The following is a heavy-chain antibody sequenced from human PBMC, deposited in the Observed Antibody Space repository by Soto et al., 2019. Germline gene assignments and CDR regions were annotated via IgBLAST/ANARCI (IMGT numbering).Heavy chain of an antibody. Sequence: GGSLRLSCAASGFTFSSYGMHWVRQAPGKGLEWVAVISYDGSYKYYADSVKGRFTISRDNAKNSQSLQMNSLRAEDTAVYYCAKVGSYYDSSGYCHDWGPGTLVTVSS. V-gene: IGHV3-30*18. CDR3: AKVGSYYDSSGYCHD. CDR2: ISYDGSYK. CDR1: GFTFSSYG. D-gene: IGHD3-22*01. J-gene: IGHJ4*02.